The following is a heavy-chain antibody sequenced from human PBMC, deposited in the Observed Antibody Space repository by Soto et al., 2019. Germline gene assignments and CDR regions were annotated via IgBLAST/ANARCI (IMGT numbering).Heavy chain of an antibody. CDR2: ISYDGSNK. CDR3: ARDIITGPAWNSFDY. J-gene: IGHJ4*02. CDR1: GFTFSSYA. D-gene: IGHD1-20*01. Sequence: LRLSCAASGFTFSSYAMHWVRQAPGKGLEWVAVISYDGSNKYYADSVKGRFTISRDNSKNTLYLQMNSLRAEDTAVYYCARDIITGPAWNSFDYWGQGTLVTVSS. V-gene: IGHV3-30-3*01.